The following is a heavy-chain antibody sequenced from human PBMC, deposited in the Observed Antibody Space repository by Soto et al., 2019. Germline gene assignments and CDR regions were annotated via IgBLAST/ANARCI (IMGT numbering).Heavy chain of an antibody. CDR3: ARSGYSFAWGY. Sequence: EVQLVESGGGLIPPGGSLRLSCAASGFLVNSAYMTWVRQAPGKGLEWLSMINSDGSTLYAESVKGRFTISRDNSTNWPDLQMNSLRAEDTAMYYCARSGYSFAWGYWGQGTLVIVTS. CDR1: GFLVNSAY. J-gene: IGHJ4*02. CDR2: INSDGST. V-gene: IGHV3-53*01. D-gene: IGHD5-18*01.